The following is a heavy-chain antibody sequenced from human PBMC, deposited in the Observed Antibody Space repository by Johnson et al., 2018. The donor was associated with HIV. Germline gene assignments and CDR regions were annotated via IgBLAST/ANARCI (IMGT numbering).Heavy chain of an antibody. V-gene: IGHV3-30*02. J-gene: IGHJ3*02. CDR3: AKGQNGQLDDAFHI. Sequence: QVQLVESGGGLVQPGGSLRLSCAASGFTVSSNYMSWVRQAPGKGLEWVAFLRYDGDITYYIDSVKGRFTISRDNSKNTLYLQMNSLRTEDTAMYYWAKGQNGQLDDAFHIWGQGTMVTVSS. CDR2: LRYDGDIT. D-gene: IGHD6-6*01. CDR1: GFTVSSNY.